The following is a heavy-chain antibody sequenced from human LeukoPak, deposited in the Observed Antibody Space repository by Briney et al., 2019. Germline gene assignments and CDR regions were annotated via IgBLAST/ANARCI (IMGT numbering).Heavy chain of an antibody. V-gene: IGHV3-21*01. J-gene: IGHJ4*02. CDR2: ISSTSTYI. CDR3: VRDGEYSTGWYQY. Sequence: GGSLRLSCAASGFTFSSYSMNWLRQPPGKGLEWVSSISSTSTYISYADSVKGRFTISRDNAKNSLYLQMNSLRAEDTAVYYCVRDGEYSTGWYQYWGQGTLVTVSS. D-gene: IGHD6-19*01. CDR1: GFTFSSYS.